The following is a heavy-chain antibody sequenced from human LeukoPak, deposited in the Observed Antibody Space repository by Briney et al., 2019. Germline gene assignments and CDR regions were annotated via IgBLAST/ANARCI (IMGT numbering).Heavy chain of an antibody. CDR1: GFTFSNYA. CDR2: ISGSGGST. J-gene: IGHJ5*02. CDR3: AKDKIPWFDP. Sequence: GGSLRLSCAASGFTFSNYAMSWVRQAPGKGLEWVSAISGSGGSTYYADSVKGRFTVSRDNSKNTLYLQMNSLRAEDTAVYYCAKDKIPWFDPWGQGTLVTVSS. V-gene: IGHV3-23*01.